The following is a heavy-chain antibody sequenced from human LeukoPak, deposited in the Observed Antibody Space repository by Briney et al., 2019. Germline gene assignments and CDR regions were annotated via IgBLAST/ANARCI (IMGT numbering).Heavy chain of an antibody. Sequence: SETLSLTCTVSGGSISRYYWSWIRQPAGKGLEWIGRIYGSGSTTYNPSLKSRVRLSVDTSKNQFSLKLNSVTAADTAIYFCARDSGITGEVKFDPWGQGTLVTVSS. CDR3: ARDSGITGEVKFDP. CDR1: GGSISRYY. D-gene: IGHD3-10*01. CDR2: IYGSGST. V-gene: IGHV4-4*07. J-gene: IGHJ5*02.